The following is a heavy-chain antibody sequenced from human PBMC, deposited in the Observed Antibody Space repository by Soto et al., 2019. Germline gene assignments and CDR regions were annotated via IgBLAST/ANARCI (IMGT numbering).Heavy chain of an antibody. D-gene: IGHD3-22*01. CDR1: EFTVSAYY. Sequence: PGGSLRLSCAASEFTVSAYYMAWLRQAPGKGLDWISYISGDSRYTNYADSVKGRFTISRDNAKNSLYLQMNSLRDDDTAVYYCARRAMIEVGDGMDVWGQGTAVTVSS. CDR3: ARRAMIEVGDGMDV. CDR2: ISGDSRYT. J-gene: IGHJ6*02. V-gene: IGHV3-11*06.